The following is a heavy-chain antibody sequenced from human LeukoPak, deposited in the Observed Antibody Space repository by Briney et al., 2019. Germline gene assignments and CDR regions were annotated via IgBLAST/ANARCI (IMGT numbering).Heavy chain of an antibody. Sequence: PSETLSLTCTVSGGSISSSSYYWGWIRQPPGKGLEWIGSIYYSGSTYYNPSLKSRVTISVDTPKNQFSLKLSSVTAADTAVYYCARVSIPDSAGTYMDVWGKGTTVTVSS. CDR1: GGSISSSSYY. D-gene: IGHD6-19*01. CDR3: ARVSIPDSAGTYMDV. J-gene: IGHJ6*03. V-gene: IGHV4-39*07. CDR2: IYYSGST.